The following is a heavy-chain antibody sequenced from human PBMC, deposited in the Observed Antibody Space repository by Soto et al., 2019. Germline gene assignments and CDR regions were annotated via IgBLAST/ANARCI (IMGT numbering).Heavy chain of an antibody. CDR1: GYTFTIYV. CDR2: ISAYNGNT. J-gene: IGHJ5*02. CDR3: ARVSSSWRKNWFDP. Sequence: PPVKVSGKALGYTFTIYVFSWGVKAPGQGLEWMGWISAYNGNTNYAQKLQGRVTMTTDTSTSTAYMELRSLRSDDTAVYYCARVSSSWRKNWFDPWGQGTLVTVSS. D-gene: IGHD6-13*01. V-gene: IGHV1-18*01.